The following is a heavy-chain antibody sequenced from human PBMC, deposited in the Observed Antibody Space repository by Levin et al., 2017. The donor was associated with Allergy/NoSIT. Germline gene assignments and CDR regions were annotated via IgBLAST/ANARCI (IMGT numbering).Heavy chain of an antibody. D-gene: IGHD3-10*01. J-gene: IGHJ6*02. Sequence: VASVKVSCKASGYTFTGYYMHWVRQAPGQGLEWMGWINPNSGGTNYAQKFQGRVTMTRDTSISTAYMELSRLRSDDTAVYYCAKVLLWFGELPRYGMDVWGQGTTVTVSS. V-gene: IGHV1-2*02. CDR1: GYTFTGYY. CDR3: AKVLLWFGELPRYGMDV. CDR2: INPNSGGT.